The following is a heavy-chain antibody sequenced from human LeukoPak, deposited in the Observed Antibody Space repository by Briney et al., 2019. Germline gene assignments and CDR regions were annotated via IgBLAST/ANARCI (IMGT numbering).Heavy chain of an antibody. CDR2: IKEDGTAK. Sequence: GGSLRLSCAASGFTFSNYAMTWVRQAPGKGLEWVGNIKEDGTAKSYVVSVRGRFTISRDNAKNSLYLQMNSLRGEDTAVYYCTRDSGYNAFDIWGQGTMVTVSS. CDR3: TRDSGYNAFDI. V-gene: IGHV3-7*01. CDR1: GFTFSNYA. J-gene: IGHJ3*02. D-gene: IGHD5-12*01.